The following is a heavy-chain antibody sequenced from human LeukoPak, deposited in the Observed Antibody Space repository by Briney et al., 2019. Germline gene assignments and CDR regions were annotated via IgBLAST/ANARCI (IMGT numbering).Heavy chain of an antibody. CDR2: IYSGGST. Sequence: GGSLRLSCAASGFTVSSNYMSWVRQAPGKGLEWVSVIYSGGSTYYADSVKGRFTISRDNSKNTLYLQMNSLRAEDTAVYYCARIMVRGVIIPEGAFDIWGQGTMVTVSS. D-gene: IGHD3-10*01. CDR1: GFTVSSNY. V-gene: IGHV3-53*01. CDR3: ARIMVRGVIIPEGAFDI. J-gene: IGHJ3*02.